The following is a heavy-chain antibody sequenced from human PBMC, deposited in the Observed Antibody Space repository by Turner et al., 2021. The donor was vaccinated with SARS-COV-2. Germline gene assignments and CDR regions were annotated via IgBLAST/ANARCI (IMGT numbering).Heavy chain of an antibody. CDR1: GYSLSELA. V-gene: IGHV1-24*01. Sequence: QVQLVQSGAELKRPGASVKVSCEISGYSLSELAMYWVRQAPGKGLEWMGGCDAEEGQTIYAQKFRGRVTLTEDTTTDTAYMDLSSLTSEDTATYYCATYYDDGGLRYDFWGQGTLVTVSS. J-gene: IGHJ4*02. D-gene: IGHD3-16*01. CDR3: ATYYDDGGLRYDF. CDR2: CDAEEGQT.